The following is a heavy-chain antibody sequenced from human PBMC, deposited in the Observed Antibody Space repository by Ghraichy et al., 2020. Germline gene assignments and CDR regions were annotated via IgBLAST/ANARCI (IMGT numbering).Heavy chain of an antibody. D-gene: IGHD5-18*01. CDR1: GDSVSSNSAA. J-gene: IGHJ6*03. V-gene: IGHV6-1*01. CDR3: ARQTSDTAMVYYNYSYMDV. Sequence: SETLSLTCAISGDSVSSNSAAWNWIRQSPSRGLEWLGRTYYRSKWYNDYAVSVKSRITINPDTSKNQFSLQLNSVTPEDTAVYYCARQTSDTAMVYYNYSYMDVWGKGTTVTVSS. CDR2: TYYRSKWYN.